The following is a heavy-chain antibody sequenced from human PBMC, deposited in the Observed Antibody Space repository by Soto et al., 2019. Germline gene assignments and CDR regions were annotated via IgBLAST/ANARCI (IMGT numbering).Heavy chain of an antibody. CDR3: AQGPEYDILTGCDY. CDR1: GFTFSLSA. Sequence: EVQLLESGGGFVQPGESLRLSCAASGFTFSLSAMSWFRQAPGRGLDWVSSLSGGGSTTDYADSVKGRFTISSDNSKNAVHLQMNSLRAEDTAVYYCAQGPEYDILTGCDYWGQGALVTVSS. V-gene: IGHV3-23*01. D-gene: IGHD3-9*01. CDR2: LSGGGSTT. J-gene: IGHJ4*02.